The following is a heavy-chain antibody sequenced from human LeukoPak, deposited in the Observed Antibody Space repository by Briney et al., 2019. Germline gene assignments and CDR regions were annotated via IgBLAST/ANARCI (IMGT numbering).Heavy chain of an antibody. CDR3: AKDPPDSSSWYGAFDI. CDR1: GFTVSSNY. CDR2: ISGSGGST. Sequence: GGSLRLSCAASGFTVSSNYMSWVRQAPGKGLEWVSAISGSGGSTYYADSVKGRFTISRDNSKNTLYLQMNSLRAEDTAVYYCAKDPPDSSSWYGAFDIWGQGTMVTVSS. J-gene: IGHJ3*02. V-gene: IGHV3-23*01. D-gene: IGHD6-13*01.